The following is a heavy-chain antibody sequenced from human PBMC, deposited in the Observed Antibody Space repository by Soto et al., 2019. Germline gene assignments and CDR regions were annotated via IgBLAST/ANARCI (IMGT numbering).Heavy chain of an antibody. CDR3: ARDISDSSGYYQLYYFDY. CDR1: GFTFSSYS. J-gene: IGHJ4*02. CDR2: ISSSSSYI. D-gene: IGHD3-22*01. V-gene: IGHV3-21*01. Sequence: EVQLVESGGGLVKPGGSLRLSCAASGFTFSSYSMNWVRQAPGKGLEWVSSISSSSSYIYYADSVKGRFTISRDNAKNSLYRQMNSLRAEDTAVYYCARDISDSSGYYQLYYFDYWGQGTLVTVSS.